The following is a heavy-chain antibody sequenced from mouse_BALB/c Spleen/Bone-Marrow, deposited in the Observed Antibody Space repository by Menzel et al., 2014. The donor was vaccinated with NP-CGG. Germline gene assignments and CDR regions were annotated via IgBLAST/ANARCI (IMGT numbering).Heavy chain of an antibody. CDR3: ARLHYYGYSAY. CDR1: GFDFSRYW. Sequence: EVQGVESGGGLVQPGGSLKLSCAASGFDFSRYWMSWVRQAPGKGLEWIGEINPDSSTINYTPSLKDKFIISRDNAKNTLYLQMSKVRSEDTALYYCARLHYYGYSAYWGQGTLVTVSA. J-gene: IGHJ3*01. CDR2: INPDSSTI. D-gene: IGHD1-2*01. V-gene: IGHV4-1*02.